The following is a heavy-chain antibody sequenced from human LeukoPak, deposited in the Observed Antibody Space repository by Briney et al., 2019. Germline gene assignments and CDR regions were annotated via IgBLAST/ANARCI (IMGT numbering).Heavy chain of an antibody. J-gene: IGHJ6*02. CDR3: TTGEGIAAALPYG. CDR2: ISGSGGST. D-gene: IGHD6-13*01. Sequence: PGGSLRLSCAASGFTFSSYAMSWVRQAPGKGLEWVSAISGSGGSTYYADSVKGRFTISRDNSKNTLYLQMNSLRAEDTAVYYCTTGEGIAAALPYGWGQGTTVTVYS. V-gene: IGHV3-23*01. CDR1: GFTFSSYA.